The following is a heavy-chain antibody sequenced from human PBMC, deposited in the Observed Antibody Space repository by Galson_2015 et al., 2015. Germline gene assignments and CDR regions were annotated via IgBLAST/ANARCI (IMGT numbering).Heavy chain of an antibody. V-gene: IGHV3-48*01. Sequence: IYYADSVKGRFTISRDNARNSLYLQMNSLRAEDTAVYYCARDRPPLFWSGYYTRDAFDIWGQGTMVTVSS. CDR3: ARDRPPLFWSGYYTRDAFDI. J-gene: IGHJ3*02. CDR2: I. D-gene: IGHD3-3*01.